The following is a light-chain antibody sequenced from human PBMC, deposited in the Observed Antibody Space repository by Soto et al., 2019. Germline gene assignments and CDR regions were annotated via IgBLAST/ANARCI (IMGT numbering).Light chain of an antibody. CDR2: DTS. J-gene: IGKJ1*01. CDR3: QQYGASPWT. V-gene: IGKV3-20*01. CDR1: QNVVGYE. Sequence: EVVLTQSPGTLSLSPGERATLSCRASQNVVGYELAWYQQKPGQPPRLLFYDTSSRAAAASDRFSGSGSGTDFTLTISRLEPGDFAMYYCQQYGASPWTFGQGTKVEVK.